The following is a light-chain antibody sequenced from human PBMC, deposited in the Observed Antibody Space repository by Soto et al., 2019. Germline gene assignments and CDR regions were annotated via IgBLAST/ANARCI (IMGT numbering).Light chain of an antibody. CDR1: QSVSSSY. CDR3: QQRNNWVT. J-gene: IGKJ4*01. Sequence: EIVLTQSPGTLSLSPGERATLSCRASQSVSSSYLAWYQQKPGQAPRLLIYGASSRATGIPDRFSGSGSGTDFVLTISSLEPEDFGVYYCQQRNNWVTFGGGTKVDIK. CDR2: GAS. V-gene: IGKV3D-20*02.